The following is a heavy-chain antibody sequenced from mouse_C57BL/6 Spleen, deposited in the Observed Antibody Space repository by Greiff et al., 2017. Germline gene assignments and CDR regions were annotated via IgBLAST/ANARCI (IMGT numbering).Heavy chain of an antibody. J-gene: IGHJ3*01. CDR1: GYAFTNYL. CDR3: ARSDGNLAWFAY. V-gene: IGHV1-54*01. CDR2: INPGSGGT. D-gene: IGHD2-1*01. Sequence: VKLQQSGAELVRPGTSVKVSCKASGYAFTNYLIEWVKQRPGQGLEWIGVINPGSGGTNYNEKFKGKATLTADKSSSTAYMQLSSLTSEDSAVYFCARSDGNLAWFAYWGQGTLVTVSA.